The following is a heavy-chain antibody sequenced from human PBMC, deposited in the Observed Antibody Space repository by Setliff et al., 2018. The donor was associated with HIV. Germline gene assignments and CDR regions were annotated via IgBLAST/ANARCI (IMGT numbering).Heavy chain of an antibody. CDR1: GFTFSSYN. CDR3: ARGLFRFMDWPHYMDV. Sequence: PGGSLRLSCAASGFTFSSYNMNWVRQAPGKGLEWVSFIRSSSSTIYYADSVKGRFTISRDNAKNSLYLQMNSLRGEDTGVYYCARGLFRFMDWPHYMDVWGKGTTVTVSS. J-gene: IGHJ6*03. V-gene: IGHV3-48*01. CDR2: IRSSSSTI. D-gene: IGHD3-3*01.